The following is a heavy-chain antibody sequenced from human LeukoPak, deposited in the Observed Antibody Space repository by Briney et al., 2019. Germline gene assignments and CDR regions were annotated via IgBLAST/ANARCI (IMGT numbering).Heavy chain of an antibody. CDR3: TSYSSGYLWNAFDI. CDR1: GFTFSSYG. CDR2: ISYDGSNK. D-gene: IGHD3-22*01. J-gene: IGHJ3*02. V-gene: IGHV3-30*03. Sequence: GRSLRLSCAASGFTFSSYGMHWVRQAPGKGLEWVAVISYDGSNKYYADSVKGRFTISRDNSKNTLYLQMNSLKTEDTAVYYCTSYSSGYLWNAFDIWGQGTMVTVSS.